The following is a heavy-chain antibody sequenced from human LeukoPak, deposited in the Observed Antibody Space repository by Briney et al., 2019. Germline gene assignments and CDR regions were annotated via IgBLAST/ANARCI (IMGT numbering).Heavy chain of an antibody. D-gene: IGHD6-19*01. CDR2: ISSSSSYI. V-gene: IGHV3-21*01. CDR1: GFTFSSYS. CDR3: ARAFGTAVALDV. Sequence: PGGSLRLSCAASGFTFSSYSMNWVRQAPGKGLEWVSSISSSSSYIYYADSVKGRFTISRDNAKNSLYLQMNSLRAEDTAVYYCARAFGTAVALDVWGQGTTVTVSS. J-gene: IGHJ6*02.